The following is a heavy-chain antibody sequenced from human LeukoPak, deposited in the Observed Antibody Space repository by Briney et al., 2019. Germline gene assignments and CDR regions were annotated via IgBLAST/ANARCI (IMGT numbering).Heavy chain of an antibody. D-gene: IGHD6-19*01. CDR1: GYSLTELS. CDR2: FDPEVGKI. V-gene: IGHV1-24*01. J-gene: IGHJ3*02. CDR3: ARETVSTAVAGTRDAFDI. Sequence: ASVKVSCKVSGYSLTELSMHWVRQAPGKGLEWMGGFDPEVGKIMYAEKLDGRLTVTDDTSTDTAYMQLSSLRLDDTAVYYCARETVSTAVAGTRDAFDIWGQGTMVTVSS.